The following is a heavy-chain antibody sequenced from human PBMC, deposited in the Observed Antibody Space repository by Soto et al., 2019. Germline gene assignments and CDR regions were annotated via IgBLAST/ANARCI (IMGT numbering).Heavy chain of an antibody. J-gene: IGHJ6*02. CDR1: GYSFTSYW. CDR3: ARQQRGSGFYYYYYGMDV. V-gene: IGHV5-10-1*01. Sequence: PGESLKISCKGSGYSFTSYWISWVRQMPGKGLEWMGRIDPSDSYTNYSPSFQGHVTISADKSISTAYLQWSSLKASDTAMYYCARQQRGSGFYYYYYGMDVWGQGTTVTVSS. D-gene: IGHD6-19*01. CDR2: IDPSDSYT.